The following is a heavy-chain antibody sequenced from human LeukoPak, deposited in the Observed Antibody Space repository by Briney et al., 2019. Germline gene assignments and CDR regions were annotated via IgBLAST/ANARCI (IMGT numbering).Heavy chain of an antibody. V-gene: IGHV3-30*18. CDR2: ISYDGSNK. Sequence: GRSLRLSCAASGFTFSSYGMHWVRQASGKGLEWVAVISYDGSNKYYADSVKGRFTISRDNSKNTLYLQMNSLRAEDTAVYYCAKAGSSSWRGYFDYWGQGTLVTVSS. J-gene: IGHJ4*02. D-gene: IGHD6-13*01. CDR1: GFTFSSYG. CDR3: AKAGSSSWRGYFDY.